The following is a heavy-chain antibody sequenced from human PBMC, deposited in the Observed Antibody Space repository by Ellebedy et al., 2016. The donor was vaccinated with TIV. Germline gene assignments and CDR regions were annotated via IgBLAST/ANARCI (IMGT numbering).Heavy chain of an antibody. CDR1: GDSISKNDFF. V-gene: IGHV4-39*07. CDR3: AKERRDSINYIDS. CDR2: IDHSGRA. D-gene: IGHD5-24*01. J-gene: IGHJ4*02. Sequence: SETLSLTXTVSGDSISKNDFFWGWIRQSPEKGLEWIATIDHSGRAYYNPSLESRVTISVDTSKNQFSLKILYVVAADTAVYYCAKERRDSINYIDSWGQGALVTVSS.